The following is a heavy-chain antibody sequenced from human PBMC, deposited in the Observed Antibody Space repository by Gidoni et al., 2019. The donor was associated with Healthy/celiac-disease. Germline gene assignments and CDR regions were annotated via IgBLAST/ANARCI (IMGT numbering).Heavy chain of an antibody. CDR2: IYYSGST. J-gene: IGHJ5*02. CDR1: GGSISSGGYY. D-gene: IGHD2-15*01. CDR3: ARAIVVVVAATPWFDP. V-gene: IGHV4-31*03. Sequence: VQLQESGPGLGKPSQTLSLPCTVSGGSISSGGYYWSWIRQHPGKGLEWIGYIYYSGSTYYNPSLKSRVTISVDTSKNQFSLKLSSVTAADTAVYYCARAIVVVVAATPWFDPWGQGTLVTVSS.